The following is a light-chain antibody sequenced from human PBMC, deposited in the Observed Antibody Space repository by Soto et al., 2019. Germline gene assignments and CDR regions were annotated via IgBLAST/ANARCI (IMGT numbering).Light chain of an antibody. V-gene: IGLV2-23*01. CDR2: GGS. J-gene: IGLJ1*01. Sequence: LNKAASLKGSPGQASTITRNGTGSDVGSVSWYQHPPGRAPKLIIYGGSDRPAGVSNSFCGSKSDNTASLTISGLQAEDEADYYCCSYTSTYVFGIGTKVTVL. CDR1: GSDVGS. CDR3: CSYTSTYV.